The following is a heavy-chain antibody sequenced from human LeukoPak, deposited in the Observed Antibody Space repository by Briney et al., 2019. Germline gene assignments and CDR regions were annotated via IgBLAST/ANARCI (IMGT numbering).Heavy chain of an antibody. Sequence: GGSLRLSCAASGFKFSDYNLNWVRQAPGKGLEWVSAISGSGGSTYYTDSVKGRFTISRDNSKNTLYLQMNSLRAEDTAVYYCAKNRDYYDSSGYMYYFDYWGQGTLVTVSS. CDR1: GFKFSDYN. J-gene: IGHJ4*02. CDR3: AKNRDYYDSSGYMYYFDY. CDR2: ISGSGGST. D-gene: IGHD3-22*01. V-gene: IGHV3-23*01.